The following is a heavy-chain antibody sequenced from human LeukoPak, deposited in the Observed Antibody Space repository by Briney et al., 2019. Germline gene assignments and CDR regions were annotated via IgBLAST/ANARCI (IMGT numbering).Heavy chain of an antibody. J-gene: IGHJ5*02. CDR2: INPGNGDT. Sequence: ASVKVSCKTSGYSFTSQDMHWVRQAPGQSLEWMGCINPGNGDTKYSQEFQGRVTMTRDTSISTAYMELSRLRSDDTAVYYCARDLLNWFDPWGQGTLVTVSS. V-gene: IGHV1-3*01. CDR3: ARDLLNWFDP. CDR1: GYSFTSQD. D-gene: IGHD2-15*01.